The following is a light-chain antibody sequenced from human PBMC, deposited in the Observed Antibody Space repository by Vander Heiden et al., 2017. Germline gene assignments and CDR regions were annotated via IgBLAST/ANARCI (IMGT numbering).Light chain of an antibody. J-gene: IGLJ1*01. V-gene: IGLV1-51*01. Sequence: HSVLTRPPSVSAAAGQKVTISCSGSSSNNENDYVSWCQQHPKTAHKLLIYNSKERPSAIPDRFSGSESGTSATLGITGLQTGDEADYYCGTWDSSLSGYVFGTGTKVTVL. CDR3: GTWDSSLSGYV. CDR1: SSNNENDY. CDR2: NSK.